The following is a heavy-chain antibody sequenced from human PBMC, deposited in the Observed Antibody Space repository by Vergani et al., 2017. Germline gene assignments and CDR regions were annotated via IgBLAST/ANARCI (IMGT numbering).Heavy chain of an antibody. CDR3: ARTPVLLLFGELTHYFAC. CDR2: ISSSGTTI. V-gene: IGHV3-11*01. J-gene: IGHJ4*02. CDR1: GFTFSDYY. Sequence: QVQLVESGGDLVKPGGSLRLSCAASGFTFSDYYMSWIRQAPGKGLEWVSYISSSGTTIYYADSLKGRFTISRDNAKKSLYLQMNSLRAEDTAVYYCARTPVLLLFGELTHYFACWSQGCLVSVS. D-gene: IGHD3-10*01.